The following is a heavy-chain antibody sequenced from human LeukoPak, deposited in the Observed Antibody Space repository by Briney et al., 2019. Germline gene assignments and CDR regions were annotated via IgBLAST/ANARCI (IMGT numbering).Heavy chain of an antibody. CDR3: ARGRRTMVRGVIKGYYFDY. D-gene: IGHD3-10*01. CDR2: MNPNSGNT. J-gene: IGHJ4*02. Sequence: ASVKVSCKASGYTFTSYGISWVRQATGQGLEWMGWMNPNSGNTGYAQKFQGRVTMTRNTSISTAYMELSSLRSEDTAVYYCARGRRTMVRGVIKGYYFDYWGQGTLVTVSS. V-gene: IGHV1-8*02. CDR1: GYTFTSYG.